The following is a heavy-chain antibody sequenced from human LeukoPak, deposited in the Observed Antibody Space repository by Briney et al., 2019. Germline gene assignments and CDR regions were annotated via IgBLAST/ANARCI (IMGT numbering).Heavy chain of an antibody. D-gene: IGHD3-3*01. J-gene: IGHJ4*02. Sequence: SESLCLTCTVSGGSISSDYWSWSRQPPGEGLGWVGYIYYSGSTNYNPSLKSRVTISVDTSKNHLSLKLTSVTAADTAVYYCARAFGVVIYFDYWGQGTLVTVSS. CDR3: ARAFGVVIYFDY. V-gene: IGHV4-59*08. CDR2: IYYSGST. CDR1: GGSISSDY.